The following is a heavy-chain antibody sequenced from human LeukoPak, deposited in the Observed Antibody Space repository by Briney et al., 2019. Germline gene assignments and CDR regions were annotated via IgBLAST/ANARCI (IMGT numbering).Heavy chain of an antibody. J-gene: IGHJ6*04. CDR3: AKEGGVVPAAIAGFDYYYGMDV. D-gene: IGHD2-2*01. Sequence: GGSLRLSCAASGFTFSSYGMHWVRQAPGKGLVWVSVISYDGSNKYYADSVKGRFTISRDNSKNTLYLQMDSLRAEDTAVYYCAKEGGVVPAAIAGFDYYYGMDVWGKGTTVTVSS. CDR1: GFTFSSYG. V-gene: IGHV3-30*18. CDR2: ISYDGSNK.